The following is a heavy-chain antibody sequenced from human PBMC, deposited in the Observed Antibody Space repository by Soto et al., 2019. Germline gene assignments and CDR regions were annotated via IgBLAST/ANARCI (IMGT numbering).Heavy chain of an antibody. CDR2: IWYDGSNK. J-gene: IGHJ4*02. D-gene: IGHD5-12*01. CDR1: GFTFSSYG. CDR3: ARDGRYSGYDQNDDY. V-gene: IGHV3-33*01. Sequence: GGSLRLSCAASGFTFSSYGMHWVRQAPGKGLEWVAVIWYDGSNKYYADSVKGRFTISRDNSKNTLYLQMNSLRAEDTAVYYCARDGRYSGYDQNDDYWGQGTLVTVSS.